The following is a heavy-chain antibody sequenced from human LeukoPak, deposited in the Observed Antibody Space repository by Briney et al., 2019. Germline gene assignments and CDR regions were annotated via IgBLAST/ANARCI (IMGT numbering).Heavy chain of an antibody. Sequence: SETLSLTCTVSGGSISSYYWSWIRQPPGKGLEWIGYIYYSGSTNYNPSLKSRVTISVDTSKNQFSLKLSSVTAADTAVYYCASRSGSYLFFDYWGQGTLVTASS. CDR2: IYYSGST. CDR3: ASRSGSYLFFDY. V-gene: IGHV4-59*01. CDR1: GGSISSYY. J-gene: IGHJ4*02. D-gene: IGHD1-26*01.